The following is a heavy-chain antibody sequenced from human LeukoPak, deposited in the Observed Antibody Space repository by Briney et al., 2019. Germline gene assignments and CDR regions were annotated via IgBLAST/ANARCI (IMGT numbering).Heavy chain of an antibody. V-gene: IGHV3-23*01. Sequence: GGSLRLSCAASGFTFSSYAMSWVRQAPGKGLEWVSAISGSGGSTYYADSVKGRFTISRDNSKNTRYLQMNSLRAEDTAVYHCKTEDRPVLTTNYYYGIDVWGHGTTVTVSS. J-gene: IGHJ6*02. CDR2: ISGSGGST. CDR3: KTEDRPVLTTNYYYGIDV. CDR1: GFTFSSYA. D-gene: IGHD1-14*01.